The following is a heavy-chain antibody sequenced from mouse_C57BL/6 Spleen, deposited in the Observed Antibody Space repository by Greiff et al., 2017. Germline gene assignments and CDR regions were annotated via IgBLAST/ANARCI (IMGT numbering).Heavy chain of an antibody. CDR3: TTPSYGNSFAY. V-gene: IGHV14-1*01. D-gene: IGHD2-1*01. CDR1: GFNIKDYY. Sequence: DVQLQESGAELVRPGASVKLSCTASGFNIKDYYMHWVKQRPEQGLEWIGRIDPEDGDTEYAPKFQGKATMTADTSSNTAYLQLSSLTSEDTAVYYCTTPSYGNSFAYWGQGTLVTVSA. CDR2: IDPEDGDT. J-gene: IGHJ3*01.